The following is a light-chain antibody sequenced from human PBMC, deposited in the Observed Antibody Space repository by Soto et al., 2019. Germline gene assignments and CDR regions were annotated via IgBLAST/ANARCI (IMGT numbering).Light chain of an antibody. J-gene: IGKJ4*01. CDR2: GAS. V-gene: IGKV3D-15*01. CDR3: QQYNNWPRAT. Sequence: EIVLTQSPGTLSLSPGERATLSCRASQSVSSYKLAWYQQKPGQPPRLLISGASSRATGIPDRFSGSGSGTEFNLTISSLQSEDFGVYYCQQYNNWPRATFGGGTKVDIK. CDR1: QSVSSYK.